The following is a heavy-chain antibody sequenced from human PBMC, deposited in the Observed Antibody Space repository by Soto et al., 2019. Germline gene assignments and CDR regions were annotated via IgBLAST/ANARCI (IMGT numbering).Heavy chain of an antibody. D-gene: IGHD3-22*01. Sequence: SETLSLTCTVSGGSVISGNYYCTWIRQPPGKGLEWIGYFYYTGSINYNPSLKSRVTISIDASKNQFSLRLSSVTAADTAVYYCARSMFYSDGSNYSPFDYWGQGTLVTVS. J-gene: IGHJ4*02. CDR2: FYYTGSI. V-gene: IGHV4-61*01. CDR3: ARSMFYSDGSNYSPFDY. CDR1: GGSVISGNYY.